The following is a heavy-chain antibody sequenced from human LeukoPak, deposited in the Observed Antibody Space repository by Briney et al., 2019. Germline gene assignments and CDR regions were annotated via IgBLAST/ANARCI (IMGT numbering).Heavy chain of an antibody. D-gene: IGHD6-19*01. V-gene: IGHV4-39*01. J-gene: IGHJ5*02. Sequence: SETLSLTCNVSDGSITTSSFYWRWVRQTPGKGLEWIGTFYYTGDTFYNRSLKSRVTITVDTSKDQFFLALSSVTAADTAVYYCVRAVGSVAGPGDWFDPWGPGILVTVSS. CDR1: DGSITTSSFY. CDR3: VRAVGSVAGPGDWFDP. CDR2: FYYTGDT.